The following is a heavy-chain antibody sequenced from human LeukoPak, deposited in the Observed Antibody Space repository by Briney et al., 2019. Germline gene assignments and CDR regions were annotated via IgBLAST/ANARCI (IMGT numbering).Heavy chain of an antibody. Sequence: SQTLSLTCGVSGGSFTSGAFSWSWIRQPPGKGLEWIGYIYNSGSTYYNPSLKSRVSISVDRSKNQFSLRLTSVTAADTAVYYCARVSFHYHSGNYGWYFDSWGQGTLVTVSS. CDR3: ARVSFHYHSGNYGWYFDS. CDR2: IYNSGST. D-gene: IGHD3-10*01. V-gene: IGHV4-30-2*01. J-gene: IGHJ4*02. CDR1: GGSFTSGAFS.